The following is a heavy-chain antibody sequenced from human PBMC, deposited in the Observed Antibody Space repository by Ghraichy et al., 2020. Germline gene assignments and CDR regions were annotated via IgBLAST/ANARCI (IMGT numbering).Heavy chain of an antibody. CDR3: ARVGDYYYYYGMDV. Sequence: LSLTCAASGFTFSSYSMNWVRQAPGKGLEWVSSISSSSSYIYYADSVKGRFTISRDNAKNSLYLQMNSLRAEDTAVYYCARVGDYYYYYGMDVWGQGTTVTVSS. D-gene: IGHD2-21*02. V-gene: IGHV3-21*01. J-gene: IGHJ6*02. CDR1: GFTFSSYS. CDR2: ISSSSSYI.